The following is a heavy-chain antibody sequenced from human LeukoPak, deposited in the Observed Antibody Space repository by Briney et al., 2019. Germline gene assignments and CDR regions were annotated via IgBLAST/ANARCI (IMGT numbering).Heavy chain of an antibody. Sequence: GRSLRLSCAASGFSFDDYAMHWVLQAPGKGLQGVSGISWNSGSIGYADSVKGRFTISRDNAKNSLYLQMNSLRAEDMALYYFARGWGHDAFDISGQGAMVTVSS. J-gene: IGHJ3*02. CDR1: GFSFDDYA. D-gene: IGHD6-19*01. CDR3: ARGWGHDAFDI. CDR2: ISWNSGSI. V-gene: IGHV3-9*03.